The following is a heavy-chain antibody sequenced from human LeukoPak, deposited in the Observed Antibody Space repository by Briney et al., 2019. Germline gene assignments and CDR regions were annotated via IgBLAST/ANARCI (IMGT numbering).Heavy chain of an antibody. CDR1: GGSISSSSYY. V-gene: IGHV4-39*01. CDR3: ANQRELQWIGY. CDR2: IYYSGST. D-gene: IGHD3-10*01. Sequence: PSETLSLTCTVSGGSISSSSYYWGWIRQPPGKGLEWIGSIYYSGSTYYNPSLKSRVTISVDTSKNQFSLKLSSVTAADTAVYYCANQRELQWIGYWGQGTLVTVSS. J-gene: IGHJ4*02.